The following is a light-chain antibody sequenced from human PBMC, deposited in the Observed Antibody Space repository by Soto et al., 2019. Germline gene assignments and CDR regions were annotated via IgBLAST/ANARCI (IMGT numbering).Light chain of an antibody. J-gene: IGLJ1*01. CDR2: EVS. V-gene: IGLV2-14*01. CDR1: SSDVGCYNY. CDR3: NSYTSSNTFV. Sequence: QSALTQPASVSGSPGQSITISCTGTSSDVGCYNYVSWYQQHPGKAPKLMIFEVSNRLSGVSNRFSGSKSGNTASLTISGLQSEDEAEYYCNSYTSSNTFVFGTGTKLTVL.